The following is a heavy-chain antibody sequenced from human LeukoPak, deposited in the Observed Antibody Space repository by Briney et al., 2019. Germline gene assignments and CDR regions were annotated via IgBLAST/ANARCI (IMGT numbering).Heavy chain of an antibody. CDR1: GGSISSSYYY. J-gene: IGHJ4*02. CDR3: ARSESYYYDSSGYPDY. Sequence: SETLSLTCTVSGGSISSSYYYWGWIRQPPGKGLEWIGSIYYSGSTYYNPSLKSRVTISVDTSKNQFSLKLSSVTAADTAVYYCARSESYYYDSSGYPDYWGQGTLVTVSS. V-gene: IGHV4-39*07. D-gene: IGHD3-22*01. CDR2: IYYSGST.